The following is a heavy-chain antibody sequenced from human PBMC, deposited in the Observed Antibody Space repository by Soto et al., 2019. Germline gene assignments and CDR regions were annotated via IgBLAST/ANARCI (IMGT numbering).Heavy chain of an antibody. D-gene: IGHD4-4*01. J-gene: IGHJ6*02. CDR1: GYTFTGYY. CDR2: INPNSGGT. V-gene: IGHV1-2*04. Sequence: ASVKVSCKASGYTFTGYYMHWVRQAPGQGLEWMGWINPNSGGTNYAQKFQGWVTMTRDTSISTAYMELSRLRSDDTAVYYCARDPTVTTLPYYYYYGMDVWGQGTTVTVSS. CDR3: ARDPTVTTLPYYYYYGMDV.